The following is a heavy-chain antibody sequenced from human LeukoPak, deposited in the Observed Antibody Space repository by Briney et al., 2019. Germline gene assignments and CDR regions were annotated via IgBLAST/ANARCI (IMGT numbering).Heavy chain of an antibody. Sequence: GGALRLSCAASGFTFSSYAMSWVRQAPGKGLDGVSAISGSGGSTYYADSVKGRLTIYRDNSKTTLYLQMNSLRAEDTAVYYCAKDPRLLWFGELDYWGQGTLVTVSS. CDR2: ISGSGGST. CDR3: AKDPRLLWFGELDY. J-gene: IGHJ4*02. CDR1: GFTFSSYA. V-gene: IGHV3-23*01. D-gene: IGHD3-10*01.